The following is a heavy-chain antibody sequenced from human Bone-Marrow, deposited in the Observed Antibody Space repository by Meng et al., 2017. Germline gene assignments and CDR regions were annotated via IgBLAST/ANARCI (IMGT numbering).Heavy chain of an antibody. V-gene: IGHV3-48*04. J-gene: IGHJ4*02. CDR1: GFTFSSYW. CDR3: ARGLGWELLMYEPDY. D-gene: IGHD1-26*01. Sequence: GESLKISCAASGFTFSSYWMSWVRQAPGKGLEWVSYISSSGSTIYYADSVKGRFTISRDNAKNSLYLQMNSLRAEDTAVYYCARGLGWELLMYEPDYWGQGTLVTVSS. CDR2: ISSSGSTI.